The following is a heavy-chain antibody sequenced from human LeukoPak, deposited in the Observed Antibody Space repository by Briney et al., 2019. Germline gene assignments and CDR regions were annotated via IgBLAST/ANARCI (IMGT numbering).Heavy chain of an antibody. CDR3: AKDGRIAARPSYFDY. J-gene: IGHJ4*02. CDR1: GFTFSSYG. V-gene: IGHV3-30*02. Sequence: GGSLRLSCAASGFTFSSYGMHRVRQAPGKGLGWVAFIRYDGSNKYYADSVKGRFTISRDNSKNTLYLQMNRLRAEDTAVYYCAKDGRIAARPSYFDYWGQGTLVTVSS. CDR2: IRYDGSNK. D-gene: IGHD6-6*01.